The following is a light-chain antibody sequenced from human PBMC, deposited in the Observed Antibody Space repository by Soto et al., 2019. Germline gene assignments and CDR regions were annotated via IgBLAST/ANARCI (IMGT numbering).Light chain of an antibody. Sequence: EIVITQSPATLSVYPGERATLSCRASQSVSSNLAWYQQKPGQAPRLLIYGASTRATGIPARFSGSGSGTEFTLTISSLQSEDIAVYYCQHRTTWPLTFGGGTKVDIK. J-gene: IGKJ4*01. V-gene: IGKV3D-15*01. CDR3: QHRTTWPLT. CDR1: QSVSSN. CDR2: GAS.